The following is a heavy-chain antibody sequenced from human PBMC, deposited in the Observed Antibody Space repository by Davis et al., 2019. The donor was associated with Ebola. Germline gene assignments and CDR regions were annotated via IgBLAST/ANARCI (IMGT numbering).Heavy chain of an antibody. CDR1: GGSISSHY. J-gene: IGHJ5*02. V-gene: IGHV4-4*08. CDR2: IYTSGST. CDR3: ARGRLGCSGGSCYVWWFDP. Sequence: PSETLSLTCTVSGGSISSHYWSWIRQPPGKGLEWIGHIYTSGSTNYNPSLKSRVTISVDTSKNQFSLKLSSVTAADTAVYYCARGRLGCSGGSCYVWWFDPWGQGTLVTVSS. D-gene: IGHD2-15*01.